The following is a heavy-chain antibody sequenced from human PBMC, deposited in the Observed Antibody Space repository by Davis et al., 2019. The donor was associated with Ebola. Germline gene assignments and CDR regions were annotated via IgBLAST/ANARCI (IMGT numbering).Heavy chain of an antibody. D-gene: IGHD1-26*01. J-gene: IGHJ4*02. Sequence: SETLSLTCAVSGGSISSGGYSWSWIRQPPGKGLEWLGYVYHSGSPYYNPSLASRVTISVDTSKNQFSLNVNSVTAADTAMYYCARTPQYTSYGSYFDYWGQGALVTVSS. V-gene: IGHV4-30-2*02. CDR3: ARTPQYTSYGSYFDY. CDR1: GGSISSGGYS. CDR2: VYHSGSP.